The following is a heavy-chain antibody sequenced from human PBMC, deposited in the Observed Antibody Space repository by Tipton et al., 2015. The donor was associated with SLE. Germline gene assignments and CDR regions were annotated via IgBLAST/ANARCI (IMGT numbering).Heavy chain of an antibody. CDR2: IYSGGST. J-gene: IGHJ3*02. Sequence: GSLRLSCAASGFTVSSNYMSWVRQAPGKGLEWVSVIYSGGSTYYADSVKGRFTISRDNSKNTLYLQINSLRAEDTAVYYCARRMVQRGAFDIRGQGTMVTVSS. D-gene: IGHD3-10*01. CDR3: ARRMVQRGAFDI. CDR1: GFTVSSNY. V-gene: IGHV3-53*01.